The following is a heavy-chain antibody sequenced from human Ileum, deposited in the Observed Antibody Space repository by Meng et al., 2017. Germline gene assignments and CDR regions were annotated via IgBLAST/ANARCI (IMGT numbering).Heavy chain of an antibody. J-gene: IGHJ3*01. CDR2: IYSGGGT. CDR3: TRDRGRFT. CDR1: GFTVSNNY. Sequence: VASGGGVVTPGGSLSLSCVVSGFTVSNNYLSGVRQAPGKGLECVLIIYSGGGTHYADSVKGRFTISRHNSENTLYLQMDSLRPEDTAIYYCTRDRGRFTWGQGTMVTVSS. D-gene: IGHD3-16*02. V-gene: IGHV3-53*04.